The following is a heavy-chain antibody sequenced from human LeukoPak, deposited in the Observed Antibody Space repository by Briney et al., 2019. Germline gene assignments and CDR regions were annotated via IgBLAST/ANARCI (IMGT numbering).Heavy chain of an antibody. V-gene: IGHV3-21*01. J-gene: IGHJ3*02. Sequence: GGSLRLSCAASGFTFSSYNMNWVRQAPGKGLEWVASISSSGIYIYYADSVKGRFTISRDNAKNSLYLQMNSLRAEDTAVYYCARDEYYDFWGGYYFWSAFDIWGQGTVVTVSS. D-gene: IGHD3-3*01. CDR3: ARDEYYDFWGGYYFWSAFDI. CDR2: ISSSGIYI. CDR1: GFTFSSYN.